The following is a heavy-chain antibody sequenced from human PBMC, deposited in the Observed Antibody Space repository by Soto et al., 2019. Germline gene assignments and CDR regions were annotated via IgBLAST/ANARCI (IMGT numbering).Heavy chain of an antibody. D-gene: IGHD6-13*01. CDR1: GGSFSGYY. Sequence: QVQLQQWGAGLLKPSETLSLTCAVYGGSFSGYYWSWIRQPPGKGLEWIGEINHSGSTNYNPSLKSRVTISVDTSKNQFSLKLSSVTAADTAVYYCAKSSGYSSSWTDYWGQGTLVTVSS. J-gene: IGHJ4*02. V-gene: IGHV4-34*01. CDR3: AKSSGYSSSWTDY. CDR2: INHSGST.